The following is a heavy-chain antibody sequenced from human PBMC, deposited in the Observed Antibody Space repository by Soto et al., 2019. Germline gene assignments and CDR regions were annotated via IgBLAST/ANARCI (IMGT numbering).Heavy chain of an antibody. J-gene: IGHJ4*02. CDR1: GFTFSSYS. Sequence: EVQLVESGGDLVKPGGSLRLSCAASGFTFSSYSMNWVRQAPGKGLEWVSSISSSSSYIYYADSVKGRFTISRDNAKNSLYLQMNSLRAEDTAVYYCARDGIAVAALDYWGQGTLVTVSS. CDR2: ISSSSSYI. V-gene: IGHV3-21*01. CDR3: ARDGIAVAALDY. D-gene: IGHD6-19*01.